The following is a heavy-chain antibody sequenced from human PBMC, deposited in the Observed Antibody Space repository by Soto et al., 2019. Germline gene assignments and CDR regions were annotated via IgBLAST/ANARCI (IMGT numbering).Heavy chain of an antibody. D-gene: IGHD1-1*01. J-gene: IGHJ4*02. V-gene: IGHV4-59*01. CDR2: IYNSGRY. CDR3: ARTLPNRQLFDS. Sequence: PSDTLSLTCTVSGGSISSYYWSWIRQSPDKGLEWIGYIYNSGRYNYNPSLESRLTISIDTSKNQFSLRLASVTAADTAVYYCARTLPNRQLFDSWSQGTLVTVSS. CDR1: GGSISSYY.